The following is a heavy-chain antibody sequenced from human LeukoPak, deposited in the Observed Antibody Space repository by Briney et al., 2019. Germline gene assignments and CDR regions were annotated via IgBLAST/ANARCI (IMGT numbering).Heavy chain of an antibody. CDR2: IYHSGST. CDR1: GYSISSGYY. V-gene: IGHV4-38-2*02. CDR3: ARDHANYMDV. Sequence: SETLSLTCTVSGYSISSGYYWGWIRQPPGKGLEWIGSIYHSGSTYYNPSLKSRVTIPVDTSKNQFSLKLSSVTAADTAVYYCARDHANYMDVWGKGTTVTVSS. J-gene: IGHJ6*03.